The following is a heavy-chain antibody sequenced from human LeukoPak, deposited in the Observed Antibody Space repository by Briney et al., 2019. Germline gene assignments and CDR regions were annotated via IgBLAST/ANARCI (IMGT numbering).Heavy chain of an antibody. CDR2: ISGSGGST. Sequence: GGSLRLSCAATGFTFSNYAMSWVRQAPGNGLEWVSAISGSGGSTYYADSVKGRFTISRDNSKNTLYLQMNSLRAEDTAVYYCAKRHYDFWSGYQNQMYYFDYWGQGTLVTVSS. CDR3: AKRHYDFWSGYQNQMYYFDY. CDR1: GFTFSNYA. V-gene: IGHV3-23*01. J-gene: IGHJ4*02. D-gene: IGHD3-3*01.